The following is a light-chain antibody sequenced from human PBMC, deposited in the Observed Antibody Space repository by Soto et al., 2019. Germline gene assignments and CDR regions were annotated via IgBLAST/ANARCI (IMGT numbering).Light chain of an antibody. CDR1: QSVSSNY. CDR2: GSS. J-gene: IGKJ4*01. V-gene: IGKV3-20*01. Sequence: EIVLTQSPGTLSLSPGERATLSCRASQSVSSNYLAWYQQRPGQAPRLLIYGSSSRATGIPDRFSGSGSGTDFPLTIRRLEPEDFAVYYCQHYGTSPRTFGGGTKVEIK. CDR3: QHYGTSPRT.